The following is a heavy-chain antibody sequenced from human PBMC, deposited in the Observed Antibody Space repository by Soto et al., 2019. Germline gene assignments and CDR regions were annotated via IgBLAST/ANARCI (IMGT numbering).Heavy chain of an antibody. CDR1: GGSISSYY. V-gene: IGHV4-59*08. CDR3: ARHKNGDYVRFDY. Sequence: PSETLSLTCTVSGGSISSYYWSWIRQPPGKGLEWIGYIYYSGSTNYNPSLKSRVTISVDTSKNQFSLKLSSVTAADTAVYYCARHKNGDYVRFDYWGQGTLFTVSS. D-gene: IGHD4-17*01. CDR2: IYYSGST. J-gene: IGHJ4*02.